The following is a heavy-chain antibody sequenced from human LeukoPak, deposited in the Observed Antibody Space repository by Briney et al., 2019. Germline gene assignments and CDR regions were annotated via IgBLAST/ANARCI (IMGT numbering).Heavy chain of an antibody. J-gene: IGHJ5*01. CDR2: VYYSGGT. V-gene: IGHV4-39*02. CDR3: ARVTTGSTTLDS. D-gene: IGHD1-1*01. CDR1: GASISSSIHY. Sequence: SETLSLTWAVSGASISSSIHYWGWVRQPPGKGLEWIGSVYYSGGTYYNPSLESRLTISVDTSNNRFSLKLKSVTAADTAVFYCARVTTGSTTLDSWGQGILVTVSS.